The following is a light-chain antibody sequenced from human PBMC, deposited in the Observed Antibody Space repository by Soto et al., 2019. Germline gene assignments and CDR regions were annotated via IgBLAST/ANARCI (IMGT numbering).Light chain of an antibody. CDR2: ATS. V-gene: IGKV3-15*01. CDR1: QSVDGN. CDR3: QQYSDWPPYT. J-gene: IGKJ2*01. Sequence: ETEMTQSRVTLSVSPGERATLSCRASQSVDGNVAWYQQKPGQAPRLLLYATSTRATGIPARFSGSGSRTEFTLTISSLQSEDSAVYFCQQYSDWPPYTFGQGTKLEIK.